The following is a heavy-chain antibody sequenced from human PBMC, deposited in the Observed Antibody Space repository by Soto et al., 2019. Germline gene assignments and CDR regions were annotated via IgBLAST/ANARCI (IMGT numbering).Heavy chain of an antibody. Sequence: EVQLVESGGVLVQPGGSLRLSCAASGFTFSSYWMSWVRQPPGKGLEWLANINQDGSDKYYVDSVKGRFTISRDNAKNSLYLQMNSLRAEDTAVYYCVLEWTVWAWGQGTLVTVSS. V-gene: IGHV3-7*01. J-gene: IGHJ4*02. D-gene: IGHD3-3*01. CDR3: VLEWTVWA. CDR2: INQDGSDK. CDR1: GFTFSSYW.